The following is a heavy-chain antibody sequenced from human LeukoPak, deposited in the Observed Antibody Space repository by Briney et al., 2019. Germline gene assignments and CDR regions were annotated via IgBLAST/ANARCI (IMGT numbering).Heavy chain of an antibody. CDR2: IKQDGSEE. J-gene: IGHJ4*02. D-gene: IGHD2-15*01. Sequence: GGSLRLSCAASGFTFSTYWMTLVRQAPGKGLDWVANIKQDGSEEYYVDSVKGRFTISRENAKNSLYLQMNSLRAEDTAIYYCASGSSYSGYWGQGTLVTVSS. CDR1: GFTFSTYW. V-gene: IGHV3-7*01. CDR3: ASGSSYSGY.